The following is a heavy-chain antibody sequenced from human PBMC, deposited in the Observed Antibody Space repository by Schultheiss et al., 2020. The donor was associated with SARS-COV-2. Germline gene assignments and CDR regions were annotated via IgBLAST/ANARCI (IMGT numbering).Heavy chain of an antibody. CDR2: IYTSGST. Sequence: SQTLSLTCTVSGGSISSYYWSWIWQPAGKGLEWIGRIYTSGSTNYNPSLKSRVTMSVDTSKNQFSLKLSSVTAADTAVYYCAREPGSTSYAFDIWGQGTMVTVSS. CDR1: GGSISSYY. V-gene: IGHV4-4*07. CDR3: AREPGSTSYAFDI. D-gene: IGHD2-2*01. J-gene: IGHJ3*02.